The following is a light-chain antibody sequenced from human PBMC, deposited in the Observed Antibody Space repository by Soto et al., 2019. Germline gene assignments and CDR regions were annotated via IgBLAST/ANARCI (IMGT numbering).Light chain of an antibody. CDR2: VAS. Sequence: DIQMTQCPASLSASVGDRVTITCRASRTIAGYVNWYQQRLGEAPNLLIYVASSLQSGDPSRFRGSGSGTDFTLTINSLQPEDFATFYCQQTYSTPGTLGQGTKVDIK. CDR3: QQTYSTPGT. CDR1: RTIAGY. J-gene: IGKJ1*01. V-gene: IGKV1-39*01.